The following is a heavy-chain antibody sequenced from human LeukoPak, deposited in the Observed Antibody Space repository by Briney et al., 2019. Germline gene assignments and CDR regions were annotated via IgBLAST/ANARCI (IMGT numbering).Heavy chain of an antibody. D-gene: IGHD6-19*01. Sequence: PGESLKISCKGSGYSFTSHWISWVRQMPGKGLEWMGRIDPSDSYTNYSPSFQGHVTISADKSISTAYLQWSSLKASDTAMYYCAGAGIAVAGNAEYFQHWGQGTLVTVSS. J-gene: IGHJ1*01. CDR3: AGAGIAVAGNAEYFQH. CDR2: IDPSDSYT. CDR1: GYSFTSHW. V-gene: IGHV5-10-1*01.